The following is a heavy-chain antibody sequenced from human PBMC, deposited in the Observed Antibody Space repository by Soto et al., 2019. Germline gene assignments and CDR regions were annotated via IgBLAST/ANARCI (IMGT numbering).Heavy chain of an antibody. Sequence: GGSLRLSCSASGFTFSSYAMHWVRQAPGKGLEYVSAISSNGGSTYYADSVKGRFTISRDNSKNTLYLQMSSLRAEDTAVYYCVKFRWDSCSSTSCSPANDYWGQGTLVTVSS. J-gene: IGHJ4*02. D-gene: IGHD2-2*01. CDR3: VKFRWDSCSSTSCSPANDY. CDR2: ISSNGGST. CDR1: GFTFSSYA. V-gene: IGHV3-64D*08.